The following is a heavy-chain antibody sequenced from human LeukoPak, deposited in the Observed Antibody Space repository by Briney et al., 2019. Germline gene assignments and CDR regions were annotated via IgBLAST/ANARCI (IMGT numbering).Heavy chain of an antibody. CDR2: MIPIFGTA. J-gene: IGHJ5*02. V-gene: IGHV1-69*05. CDR1: GGTFSSYA. CDR3: ASTYDSSGYYSPSWFDP. Sequence: SVKVSCKASGGTFSSYAISWVRQAPGQGLEWTGGMIPIFGTANYAQKFQGRVTITTDESTSTAYMELSSLRSEDTAVYYCASTYDSSGYYSPSWFDPWGQGTLVTVSS. D-gene: IGHD3-22*01.